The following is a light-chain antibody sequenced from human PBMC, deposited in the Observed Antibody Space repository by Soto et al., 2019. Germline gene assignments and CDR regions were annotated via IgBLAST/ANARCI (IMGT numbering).Light chain of an antibody. V-gene: IGKV1-5*03. CDR1: QSISSW. CDR2: KAS. Sequence: DIQMTQSPSTLSASVGDRVTITCRASQSISSWLAWYQQKPGKAPNLLIYKASTLESGVPSRFRGSGSWKEFHLNIRSLQPDDFATYYCQQYNSYWTFGQGTKVDI. CDR3: QQYNSYWT. J-gene: IGKJ1*01.